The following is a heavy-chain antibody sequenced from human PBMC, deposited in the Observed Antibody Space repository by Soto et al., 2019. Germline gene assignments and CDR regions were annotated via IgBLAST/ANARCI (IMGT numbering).Heavy chain of an antibody. CDR2: LSYTGSP. J-gene: IGHJ5*02. V-gene: IGHV4-39*01. D-gene: IGHD1-20*01. Sequence: ATXSLTCGVSGFSIRSSWLYWGWVRQPPGKVREWIGSLSYTGSPSYNPSLKNRFNIYGDMSKNQLSLKLDSVSAADTASYYCARLIWGITGTQRRRVGWFDPWGKGALVT. CDR3: ARLIWGITGTQRRRVGWFDP. CDR1: GFSIRSSWLY.